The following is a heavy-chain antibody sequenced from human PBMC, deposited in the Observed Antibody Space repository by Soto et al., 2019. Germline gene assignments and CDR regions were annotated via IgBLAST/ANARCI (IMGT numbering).Heavy chain of an antibody. J-gene: IGHJ6*02. CDR3: ARGYCSGGTCYRGGYYYYGMDV. Sequence: SVKVSCKASGGTFSSYAISWVRPAPGQGLEWMGGIIPIFGTANYAQKFQGRVTITADESTSTAYMELSSLRSEDTAVYYCARGYCSGGTCYRGGYYYYGMDVWG. CDR1: GGTFSSYA. V-gene: IGHV1-69*13. D-gene: IGHD2-15*01. CDR2: IIPIFGTA.